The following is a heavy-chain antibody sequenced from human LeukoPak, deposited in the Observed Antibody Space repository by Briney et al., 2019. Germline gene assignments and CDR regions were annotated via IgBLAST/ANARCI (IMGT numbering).Heavy chain of an antibody. CDR1: DYIFASYG. V-gene: IGHV1-18*01. D-gene: IGHD7-27*01. CDR2: ISGYDGNA. CDR3: ARESNWAYYFDY. J-gene: IGHJ4*01. Sequence: ASVKVSCKASDYIFASYGFVWVRQAPGQGLEWMGWISGYDGNANYAQKFQGRVTMTTDAATSTAYMELRSLRSGDTAVYYCARESNWAYYFDYWGHGTLVTVSS.